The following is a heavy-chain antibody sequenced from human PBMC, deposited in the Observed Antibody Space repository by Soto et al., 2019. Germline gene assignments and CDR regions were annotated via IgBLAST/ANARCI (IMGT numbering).Heavy chain of an antibody. J-gene: IGHJ6*02. CDR2: ISGSGGST. CDR1: GFTFSSYA. Sequence: GGSLRLSCAASGFTFSSYAMSWVRQAPGKGLEWVSAISGSGGSTYYADSVKGRFTISRDNSKNTLYLQMNSLRAEDTAVYYCAKDQFTMIVVVTGGMDVWGQGTTVTVSS. V-gene: IGHV3-23*01. D-gene: IGHD3-22*01. CDR3: AKDQFTMIVVVTGGMDV.